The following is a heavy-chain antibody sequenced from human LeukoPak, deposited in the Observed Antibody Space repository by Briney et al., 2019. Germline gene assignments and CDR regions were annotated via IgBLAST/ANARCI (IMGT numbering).Heavy chain of an antibody. J-gene: IGHJ4*02. CDR2: INSDGSST. V-gene: IGHV3-74*01. Sequence: QPGGSLRLSCAASGFTFSSYWMYWVRQAPGKGLVWVSRINSDGSSTTYADSVEGRFTISRDNTKNTLYLQMNSLRAEDTAVYYCARATPGRYFDYWGQGTLVTVSS. D-gene: IGHD3-16*02. CDR3: ARATPGRYFDY. CDR1: GFTFSSYW.